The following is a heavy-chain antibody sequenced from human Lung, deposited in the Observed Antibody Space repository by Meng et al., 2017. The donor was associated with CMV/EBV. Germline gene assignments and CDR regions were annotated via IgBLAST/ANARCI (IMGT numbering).Heavy chain of an antibody. CDR1: GININTYW. D-gene: IGHD3-10*01. J-gene: IGHJ3*02. CDR3: AREPGRGAFDI. Sequence: GESLKISCAVSGININTYWMHWVRQDPGKGLVWLSRIYSDGISTRYADSVKGRFTISRDNTKNTLYLQMNGLRAEDTAVYYCAREPGRGAFDIWGQGTLVTVPS. V-gene: IGHV3-74*01. CDR2: IYSDGIST.